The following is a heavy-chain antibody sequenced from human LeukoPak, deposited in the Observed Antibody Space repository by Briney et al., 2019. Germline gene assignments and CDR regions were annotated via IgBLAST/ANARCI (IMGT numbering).Heavy chain of an antibody. J-gene: IGHJ5*02. D-gene: IGHD6-19*01. CDR3: AVRGIAVAKGQFDP. CDR1: GFTFSSYA. CDR2: ISGSGGST. V-gene: IGHV3-23*01. Sequence: GESLRLSCAASGFTFSSYAMSWVRQAPGKGLEWVSAISGSGGSTYYADSVKGRFTISRDNSKNTLYLQMNSLRAEDTAVYYCAVRGIAVAKGQFDPWGQGALVTVSS.